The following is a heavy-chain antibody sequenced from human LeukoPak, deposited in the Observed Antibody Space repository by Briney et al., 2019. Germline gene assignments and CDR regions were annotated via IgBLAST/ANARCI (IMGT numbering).Heavy chain of an antibody. CDR1: GGSFSGYY. V-gene: IGHV4-34*01. J-gene: IGHJ4*02. CDR3: ARGRADGEYPDY. CDR2: INHSGST. D-gene: IGHD4-17*01. Sequence: PSETLSLTCAVYGGSFSGYYWSWIRQPPGKGLEWIGEINHSGSTNYNPSLKSRVTISVDTSKNQFSLKLSSVTAADTAVYYCARGRADGEYPDYWGQGTLVTVSS.